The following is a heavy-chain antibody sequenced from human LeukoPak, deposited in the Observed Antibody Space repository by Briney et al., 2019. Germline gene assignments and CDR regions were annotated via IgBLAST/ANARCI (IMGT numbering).Heavy chain of an antibody. Sequence: SETLSLTCTVSGGSINNYYWSWIRQPPGKGLEWIGYIYYSGSTKYNPSLKSRVTISVDTSKNQFSLKLSSVTAADTAVYYCARDIWVGAGFYYYGMDVWGQGTTVTVSS. CDR1: GGSINNYY. V-gene: IGHV4-59*01. D-gene: IGHD1-26*01. CDR3: ARDIWVGAGFYYYGMDV. CDR2: IYYSGST. J-gene: IGHJ6*02.